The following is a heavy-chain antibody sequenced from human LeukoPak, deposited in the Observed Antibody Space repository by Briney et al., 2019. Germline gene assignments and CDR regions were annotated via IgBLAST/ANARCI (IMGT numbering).Heavy chain of an antibody. Sequence: TGGPLRLSCAASGFTFSSYGMHWVRQAPGKGLEWVAVIWYDGSNKYYADSVKGRFTISRDNSKNTLYLQMNSLRAEDTAVYYCAKGGGRVVVPAAILVFGRGQGTLVTVSS. D-gene: IGHD2-2*01. CDR2: IWYDGSNK. V-gene: IGHV3-33*06. CDR3: AKGGGRVVVPAAILVFG. CDR1: GFTFSSYG. J-gene: IGHJ1*01.